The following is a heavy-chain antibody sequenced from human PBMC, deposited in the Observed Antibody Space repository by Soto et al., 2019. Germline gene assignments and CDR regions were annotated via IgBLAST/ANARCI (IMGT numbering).Heavy chain of an antibody. J-gene: IGHJ4*02. Sequence: ASVKVSCKASGYTFINSYMQWVRQAPGQGLEWMTMINPSGGRSVYAQKFQGGVTVTRDTCTSTVYMELSCLRSEDTAVYHWGRGSPIGDWGQGTLVTAS. CDR3: GRGSPIGD. CDR2: INPSGGRS. CDR1: GYTFINSY. V-gene: IGHV1-46*03.